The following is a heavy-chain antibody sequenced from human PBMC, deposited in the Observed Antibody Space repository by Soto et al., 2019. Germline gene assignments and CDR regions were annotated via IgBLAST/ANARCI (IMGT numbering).Heavy chain of an antibody. J-gene: IGHJ3*02. D-gene: IGHD2-15*01. CDR1: GFTFSSYA. CDR2: ISYDGSNK. Sequence: QVQLLESGGGVVQPGRSLRLSCAASGFTFSSYAMHWVRQAPGKGLEWVAVISYDGSNKYYADSVKGRFTISRDNSKKPLHLQINSLSADNTAVYYFERWNSTRWYALDIWGQGTMVTVSS. CDR3: ERWNSTRWYALDI. V-gene: IGHV3-30-3*01.